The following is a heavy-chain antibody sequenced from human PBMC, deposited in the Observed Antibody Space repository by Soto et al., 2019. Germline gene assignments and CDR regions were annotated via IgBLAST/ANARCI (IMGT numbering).Heavy chain of an antibody. CDR1: GYSFTSYW. D-gene: IGHD2-15*01. Sequence: PGESLKISCKGSGYSFTSYWVGWVRQMPGKGLEWMGIIYPGDSDTRYSPSFQGQVTISADKSISTAYLQWGSLKASDTAMYYCARHGVAEYYYYGMDVWGQGTTVTVSS. V-gene: IGHV5-51*01. CDR3: ARHGVAEYYYYGMDV. CDR2: IYPGDSDT. J-gene: IGHJ6*02.